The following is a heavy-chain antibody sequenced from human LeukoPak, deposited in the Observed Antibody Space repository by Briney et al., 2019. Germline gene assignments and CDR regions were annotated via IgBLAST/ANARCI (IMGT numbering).Heavy chain of an antibody. D-gene: IGHD6-6*01. CDR1: GFTFSSYA. J-gene: IGHJ4*02. CDR2: ISYDGSNK. CDR3: ASLAYSSSNDY. V-gene: IGHV3-30*04. Sequence: GGSLRLSCAASGFTFSSYAMHWVRQAPGKGLEWVAVISYDGSNKYYADSVKGRFTISRDNSKNTLYLQMNSLRAEDTAVYCCASLAYSSSNDYWGQGTLVTVSS.